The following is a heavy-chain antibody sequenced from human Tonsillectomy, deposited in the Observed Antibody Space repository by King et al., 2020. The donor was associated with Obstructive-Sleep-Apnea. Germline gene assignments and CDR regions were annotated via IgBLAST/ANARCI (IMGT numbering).Heavy chain of an antibody. CDR3: HGSYDSSGYYYSDY. V-gene: IGHV3-9*01. CDR2: ISWNSGSI. J-gene: IGHJ4*02. CDR1: GFTFDDYA. Sequence: VQLVESGGGLVQPGRSLRLSCAASGFTFDDYAMHWVRQAPGKGLEWVSGISWNSGSIGYADSVKGRFTISSDNAKNSLYLHMNSLRAEDTALYYCHGSYDSSGYYYSDYWGQGTLVTVSS. D-gene: IGHD3-22*01.